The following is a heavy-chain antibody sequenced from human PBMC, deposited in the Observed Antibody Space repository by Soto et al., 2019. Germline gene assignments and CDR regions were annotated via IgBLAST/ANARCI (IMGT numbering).Heavy chain of an antibody. V-gene: IGHV3-33*01. CDR2: IWYDGTNK. Sequence: QVQLVESGGGVVQPGRSLRLSCAASGFTFSSYGMHWVRQAPDKGLEWVAVIWYDGTNKYYTDSVKGRFTISRDNSKNKLYLQMNGLRDEDTAVCYCARDRGAVAGTRYYYGMDVWGQGTTVTVSS. D-gene: IGHD6-13*01. CDR1: GFTFSSYG. CDR3: ARDRGAVAGTRYYYGMDV. J-gene: IGHJ6*02.